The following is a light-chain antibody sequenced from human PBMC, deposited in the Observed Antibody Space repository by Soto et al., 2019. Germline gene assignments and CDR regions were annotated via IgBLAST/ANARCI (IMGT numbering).Light chain of an antibody. CDR3: MQVSRWPTT. Sequence: DVVLTQSPLSLPVTLGQPASISCRSSQSLLYSDGNTYLSWIHQRPGQSPRRLIYKVSNRDSGVPDRFSGSGSGTDFTLRISGVEAEDVGLYFCMQVSRWPTTFGQGTRLEIK. CDR2: KVS. CDR1: QSLLYSDGNTY. V-gene: IGKV2-30*01. J-gene: IGKJ5*01.